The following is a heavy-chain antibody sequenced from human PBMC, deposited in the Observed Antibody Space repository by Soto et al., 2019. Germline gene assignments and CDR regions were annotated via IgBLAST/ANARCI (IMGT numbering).Heavy chain of an antibody. CDR3: ARQDSSGYYYPTSYFDY. Sequence: GASVKVSCKASGYTFTSYYMNWVRQAPGQGLEWMGIINPSGGSTSYAQKFQGRVTMTRDTSTSTVYMELSSLRSEDTAVYYCARQDSSGYYYPTSYFDYWGQGTLVTVSS. V-gene: IGHV1-46*01. J-gene: IGHJ4*02. CDR2: INPSGGST. D-gene: IGHD3-22*01. CDR1: GYTFTSYY.